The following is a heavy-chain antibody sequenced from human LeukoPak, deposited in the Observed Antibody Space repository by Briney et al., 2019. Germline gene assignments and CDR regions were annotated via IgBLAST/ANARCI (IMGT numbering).Heavy chain of an antibody. J-gene: IGHJ4*02. V-gene: IGHV3-66*01. Sequence: GGSLRLSCAASGFTVSNNYMNWVRQAPGKGLEWVSLIYSGGTTYYADSVKGRFTISRDGSKNTLYLQMNSLRVEDTAVYYCAKDSPTLYCSGGSCYFDYWGQGTLVTVSS. CDR2: IYSGGTT. CDR3: AKDSPTLYCSGGSCYFDY. CDR1: GFTVSNNY. D-gene: IGHD2-15*01.